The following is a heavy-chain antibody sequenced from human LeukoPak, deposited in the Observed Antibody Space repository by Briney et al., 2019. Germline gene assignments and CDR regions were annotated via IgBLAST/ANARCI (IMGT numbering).Heavy chain of an antibody. J-gene: IGHJ4*02. V-gene: IGHV1-18*01. CDR1: GYTFTTNG. CDR3: ARGNKPPYFDD. D-gene: IGHD2/OR15-2a*01. Sequence: ASVKVSCKASGYTFTTNGISWVRQAPGQGLEWMGWISADNGNTNYAQKVQGRVSMTTDTSTSTAYMELRSLRSDDTAVYYCARGNKPPYFDDWGQGTLVTVSS. CDR2: ISADNGNT.